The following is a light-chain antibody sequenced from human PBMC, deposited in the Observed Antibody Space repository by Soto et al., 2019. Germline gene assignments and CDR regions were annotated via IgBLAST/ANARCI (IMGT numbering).Light chain of an antibody. J-gene: IGKJ4*01. V-gene: IGKV1-8*01. CDR3: PQDYSFPRT. Sequence: AIRMTHSPSSLSASTGDRVTITFRASQGISSYLAWYQQKPGKAPKLLIYAASSLQSGVPSRFSGSGSGTDFTLTISSLQPEDFATYYCPQDYSFPRTFGGGTRVDIK. CDR1: QGISSY. CDR2: AAS.